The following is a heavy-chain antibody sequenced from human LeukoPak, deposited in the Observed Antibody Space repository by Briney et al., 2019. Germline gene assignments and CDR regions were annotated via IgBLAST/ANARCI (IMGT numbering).Heavy chain of an antibody. V-gene: IGHV4-39*01. CDR3: ARAKYDSSGSYYGVTPRLAVGGFDP. D-gene: IGHD3-22*01. Sequence: SETLSLTCTVSGGSIISSSYYWRSIRQPPGKGLGCIGSIYYSVSTFSNPSLKSRVTISVDTSKTQFSLKLSSVTAADTAVYYCARAKYDSSGSYYGVTPRLAVGGFDPWGQGTLVTVSS. CDR2: IYYSVST. J-gene: IGHJ5*02. CDR1: GGSIISSSYY.